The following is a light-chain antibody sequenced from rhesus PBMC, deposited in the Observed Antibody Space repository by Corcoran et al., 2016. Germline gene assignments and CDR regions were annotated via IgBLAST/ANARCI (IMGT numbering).Light chain of an antibody. V-gene: IGKV1-21*01. CDR2: KAS. J-gene: IGKJ1*01. CDR1: QGISSW. Sequence: DIQMTQSPSSLSASVGDRVTITCRASQGISSWSAWNQQKPRKAPKLLIYKASSLQSGVPSRFSGSGAGTDFTITISSLQHEDFATYYCQQYNSAPRAFGQGTKVEIK. CDR3: QQYNSAPRA.